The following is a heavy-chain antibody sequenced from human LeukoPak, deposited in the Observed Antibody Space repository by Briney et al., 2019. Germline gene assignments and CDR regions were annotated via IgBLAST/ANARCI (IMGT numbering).Heavy chain of an antibody. CDR2: ISYDGSNK. CDR3: AKAGDYDILTGPAPDY. CDR1: GFTFSSYA. J-gene: IGHJ4*02. V-gene: IGHV3-30*04. Sequence: GRSLRLSCAASGFTFSSYAMHWVRQAPGKGLEWVAVISYDGSNKYYADSVKGRFTISRDNSKNTLYLQMNSLRAEDTAVYYCAKAGDYDILTGPAPDYWGQGTLVTVSS. D-gene: IGHD3-9*01.